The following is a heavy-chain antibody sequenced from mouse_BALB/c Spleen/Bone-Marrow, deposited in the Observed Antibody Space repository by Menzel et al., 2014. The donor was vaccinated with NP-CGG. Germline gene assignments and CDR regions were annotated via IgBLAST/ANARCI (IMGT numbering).Heavy chain of an antibody. CDR3: ARSRYAPLYYFDY. CDR2: IWSGGST. V-gene: IGHV2-2*02. D-gene: IGHD2-14*01. Sequence: QVQLQQSGPGLVQPSQSLSITCTVSGFSLTSHGVHWVRQSPGKGLEWLGVIWSGGSTDYNVAFISRLSISKDNSKSQVFFKMNSLQANDTAIYYCARSRYAPLYYFDYWGQGTTLTVSS. J-gene: IGHJ2*01. CDR1: GFSLTSHG.